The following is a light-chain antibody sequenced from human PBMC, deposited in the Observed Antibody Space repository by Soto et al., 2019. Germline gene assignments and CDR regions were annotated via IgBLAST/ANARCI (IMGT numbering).Light chain of an antibody. CDR2: GAS. CDR1: QSVSSSY. CDR3: QRYGSSPWT. V-gene: IGKV3-20*01. Sequence: EIMLKQSPGTLSLSPGERATLSCRASQSVSSSYLAWYQQKPGQAPRLLIYGASSRATGIPDRFSGSGSGTDFTLTISRLEPEDFAVYYCQRYGSSPWTFGQGTKVDIK. J-gene: IGKJ1*01.